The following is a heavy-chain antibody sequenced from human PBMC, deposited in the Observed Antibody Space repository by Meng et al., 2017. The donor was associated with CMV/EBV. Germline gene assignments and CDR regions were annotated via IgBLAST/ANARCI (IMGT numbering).Heavy chain of an antibody. D-gene: IGHD1-7*01. CDR3: AKSSEQNWNYGGWYFDL. J-gene: IGHJ2*01. Sequence: VHLPEPGPGRVMLSGPLSLTCLVSGGSIISYSWGWIRRPAGKGLEWIGRIYPSGSTNYNPSLKSRVTMSVDTSKNQFSLKLSSVTAADTAVYYCAKSSEQNWNYGGWYFDLWGRGTLVTVSS. CDR1: GGSIISYS. CDR2: IYPSGST. V-gene: IGHV4-4*07.